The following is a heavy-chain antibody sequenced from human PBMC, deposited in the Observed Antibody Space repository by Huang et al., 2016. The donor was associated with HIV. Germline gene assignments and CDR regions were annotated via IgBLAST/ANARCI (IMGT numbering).Heavy chain of an antibody. V-gene: IGHV3-30*02. J-gene: IGHJ6*03. D-gene: IGHD3-3*01. Sequence: QLVESGGGVVQPGGSLRLSCVASGFIFGRHGMHWVRQAPGRGLEWVSFIKFDGSDDFYGNSLGGRFTISRDNSNNTLYLEMRILRPEDAAIYYCARDVAGRHSFGPSYYYYMDVWGRGTAVTVSS. CDR2: IKFDGSDD. CDR3: ARDVAGRHSFGPSYYYYMDV. CDR1: GFIFGRHG.